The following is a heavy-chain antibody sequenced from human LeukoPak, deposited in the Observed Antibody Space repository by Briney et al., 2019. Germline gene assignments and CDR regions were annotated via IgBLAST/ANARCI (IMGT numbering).Heavy chain of an antibody. CDR3: AKGGYCSSTCCYKGGYYYYYYMDV. CDR1: GFTFSSYG. J-gene: IGHJ6*03. V-gene: IGHV3-30*02. D-gene: IGHD2-2*02. CDR2: IRYEGSNK. Sequence: GGSLRLSFAASGFTFSSYGMHWVRQAPGKGLEWVAFIRYEGSNKYYADSVKGRFTISRDNSKNTLYLQMNSLRAEDTAVYYCAKGGYCSSTCCYKGGYYYYYYMDVWGKGTTVTVSS.